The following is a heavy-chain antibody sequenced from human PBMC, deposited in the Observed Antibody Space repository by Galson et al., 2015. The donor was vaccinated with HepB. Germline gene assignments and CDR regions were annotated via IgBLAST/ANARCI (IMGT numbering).Heavy chain of an antibody. D-gene: IGHD6-13*01. V-gene: IGHV3-48*04. J-gene: IGHJ6*02. CDR3: ARDQQLASPRYYYGMDV. CDR2: ISSSSSTI. Sequence: SLRLSCAASGFTFSSYSMNWVRQAPGKGLEWVSYISSSSSTIYYADSVKGRFTISRDNAKNSLYLQMNSLRAEDTAVYYCARDQQLASPRYYYGMDVWGQGTTVTVSS. CDR1: GFTFSSYS.